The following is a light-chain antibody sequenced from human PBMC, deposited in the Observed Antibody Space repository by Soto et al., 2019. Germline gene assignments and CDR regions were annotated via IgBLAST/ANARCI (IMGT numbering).Light chain of an antibody. CDR2: DAS. V-gene: IGKV1-5*01. CDR3: QQYNSYSRE. CDR1: QSISSW. Sequence: DIQMTQSPSTLSASVGDRVTITCRASQSISSWLAWYQQKAGKAPKVLIYDASRLESGVPSRFSGSGSGTEFTLTIICLQTDDFATYYCQQYNSYSREFGQGTKVEV. J-gene: IGKJ1*01.